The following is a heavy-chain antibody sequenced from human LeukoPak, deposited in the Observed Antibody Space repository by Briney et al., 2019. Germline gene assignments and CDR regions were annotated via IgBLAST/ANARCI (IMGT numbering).Heavy chain of an antibody. D-gene: IGHD3-16*01. CDR1: GFTFDDYA. Sequence: PGGSLRLSCAASGFTFDDYAMRWVRQAPGKGLEWVSGISWNSGSIGYADSVKGRFTISRDNAKNSLYLQMNSLRAEDTALYYCARGSYFDYWGQGTLVTVSS. J-gene: IGHJ4*02. CDR2: ISWNSGSI. V-gene: IGHV3-9*01. CDR3: ARGSYFDY.